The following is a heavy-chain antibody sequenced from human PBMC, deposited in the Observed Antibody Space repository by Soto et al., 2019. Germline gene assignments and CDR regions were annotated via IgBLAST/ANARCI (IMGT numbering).Heavy chain of an antibody. D-gene: IGHD3-3*02. J-gene: IGHJ5*02. V-gene: IGHV4-30-4*01. Sequence: QVQLQESGPGLVKPSQTLSLTCTVSGASITSADYYWSWIRQPPGKGLEWIGYIYYSGSTYYNPSLRRRVTISVDSSKNQFSLKLSFVTAAETVEYYCARRTHFAWFDPWGQGTLVTVSS. CDR1: GASITSADYY. CDR3: ARRTHFAWFDP. CDR2: IYYSGST.